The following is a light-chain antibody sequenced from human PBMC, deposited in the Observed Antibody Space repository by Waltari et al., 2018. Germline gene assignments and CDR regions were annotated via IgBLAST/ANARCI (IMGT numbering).Light chain of an antibody. CDR3: QHYYNWPLT. CDR1: QTVSSN. V-gene: IGKV3-15*01. Sequence: EIVMTQSPATLSVSPGERATLSCRASQTVSSNLAWYQQKPGQAPRLLIYGASTRATGIPARFSGSGSGTEFTHTITSLQSEDFAVYYCQHYYNWPLTFAPGTKVDIK. CDR2: GAS. J-gene: IGKJ3*01.